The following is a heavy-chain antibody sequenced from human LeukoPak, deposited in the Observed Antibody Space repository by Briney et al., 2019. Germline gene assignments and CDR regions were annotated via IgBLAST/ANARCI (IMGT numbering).Heavy chain of an antibody. J-gene: IGHJ4*02. D-gene: IGHD1-26*01. CDR2: ISTYNGNT. Sequence: ASVKVSCKSSGYTFTSYAIIWVRQAPGQGLEWMGCISTYNGNTNYAQKLQGRVTMTTDTSPSTAYMELRSLRSDDTAVYYCARADYTSTYCGSLDYWGQGTLVTVSS. CDR1: GYTFTSYA. V-gene: IGHV1-18*01. CDR3: ARADYTSTYCGSLDY.